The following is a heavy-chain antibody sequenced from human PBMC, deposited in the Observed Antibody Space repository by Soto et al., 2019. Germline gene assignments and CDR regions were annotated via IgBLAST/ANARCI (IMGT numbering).Heavy chain of an antibody. Sequence: GGSLRLSCAASGFTFSSYGMHWVRQAPGKGLEWVAVIWYDGSNKYYADSVKGRFTISRDNSKNTLYLQMSSLRSEDTAVYYCARDLGDHAVDYYAMDVWGQGTTVTVSS. V-gene: IGHV3-33*01. CDR2: IWYDGSNK. J-gene: IGHJ6*02. CDR3: ARDLGDHAVDYYAMDV. D-gene: IGHD2-21*02. CDR1: GFTFSSYG.